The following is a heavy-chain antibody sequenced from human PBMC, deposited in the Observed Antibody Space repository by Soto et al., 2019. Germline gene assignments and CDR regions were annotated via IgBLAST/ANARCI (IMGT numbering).Heavy chain of an antibody. CDR3: ARPSSGWYFDY. Sequence: EVQLLESGGGLVQPGGSLRLSCAASGFTFSSYAMSWVRQAPGKGLEWVSAIRGSGGSTYYADSVKGRFTISRDNSKNTLYLQLNSLRAEDTAVYYCARPSSGWYFDYWGQGTLVTVSS. CDR2: IRGSGGST. D-gene: IGHD6-19*01. V-gene: IGHV3-23*01. J-gene: IGHJ4*02. CDR1: GFTFSSYA.